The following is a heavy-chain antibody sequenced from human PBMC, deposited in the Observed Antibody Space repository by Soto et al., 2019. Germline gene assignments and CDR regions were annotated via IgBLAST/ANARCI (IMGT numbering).Heavy chain of an antibody. CDR2: VSGNGAVT. Sequence: EVQLLDSGGGLAQPGGSLRLSCAASGFTFGNYAMNWVRQAPGKGLEWVSTVSGNGAVTYYADSVKGRFTISRYNSRSTLYLQMNNLRAEDTAIYFCAKVPASLKTFDYWGQGTLVTVSS. D-gene: IGHD2-2*01. CDR1: GFTFGNYA. J-gene: IGHJ4*02. CDR3: AKVPASLKTFDY. V-gene: IGHV3-23*01.